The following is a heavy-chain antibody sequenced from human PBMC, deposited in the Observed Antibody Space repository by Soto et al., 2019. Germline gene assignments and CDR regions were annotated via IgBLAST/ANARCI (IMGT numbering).Heavy chain of an antibody. CDR1: GYTFTSYG. Sequence: GASLKVSCKASGYTFTSYGISWVRQAPGQGLEWMGWISAYNGNTNYAQKLQGRVTMTTDTSTSTAYMELRSLRSDDTAVYYCAREDSSSSGIGYWFDPWGQGTLVPVSS. D-gene: IGHD6-6*01. CDR2: ISAYNGNT. J-gene: IGHJ5*02. CDR3: AREDSSSSGIGYWFDP. V-gene: IGHV1-18*01.